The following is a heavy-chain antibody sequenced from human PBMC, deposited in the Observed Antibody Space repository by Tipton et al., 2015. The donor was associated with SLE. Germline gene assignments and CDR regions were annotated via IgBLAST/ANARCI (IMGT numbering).Heavy chain of an antibody. CDR3: ARQSDWYSTKNYYFDY. Sequence: GLVKPSETLSLTCTVSGGSISSSSYYWGWIRQPPGKGLEWIGSIYYSGSTYYNPSLKSRVTISVDTSKNQFSLKLSSVTAADTAVYYCARQSDWYSTKNYYFDYWGQGTLVTVSS. CDR2: IYYSGST. V-gene: IGHV4-39*01. CDR1: GGSISSSSYY. D-gene: IGHD6-13*01. J-gene: IGHJ4*02.